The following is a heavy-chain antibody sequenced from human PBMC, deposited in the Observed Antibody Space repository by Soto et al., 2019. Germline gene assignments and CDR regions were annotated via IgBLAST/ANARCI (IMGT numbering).Heavy chain of an antibody. CDR1: GGSFRSFY. Sequence: SETLSLTCAVYGGSFRSFYWSWIRQPPGKGLEWIGEIIHTGSTNYNPSLESRVTISLDTSKNQFSLKVNSVIAADTAVYYCARVRKGVTTIRKYGMDVWGQGTTVTVPS. D-gene: IGHD4-17*01. J-gene: IGHJ6*02. V-gene: IGHV4-34*12. CDR3: ARVRKGVTTIRKYGMDV. CDR2: IIHTGST.